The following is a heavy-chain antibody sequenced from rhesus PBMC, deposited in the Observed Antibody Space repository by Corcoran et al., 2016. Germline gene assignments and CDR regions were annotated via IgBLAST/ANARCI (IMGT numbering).Heavy chain of an antibody. Sequence: QVQLQESGPGVVKPAETLSLTCAVSGLAISSNYDWSWIRQAPGKGLEWIGYVYGTSGTTKYNPSLKSRVTISKDTSKKQFALNLRSVTAADTAVYFCARGDNWKNGIDYWGQGVQVTVSS. J-gene: IGHJ4*01. CDR3: ARGDNWKNGIDY. D-gene: IGHD1-26*01. V-gene: IGHV4S7*01. CDR2: VYGTSGTT. CDR1: GLAISSNYD.